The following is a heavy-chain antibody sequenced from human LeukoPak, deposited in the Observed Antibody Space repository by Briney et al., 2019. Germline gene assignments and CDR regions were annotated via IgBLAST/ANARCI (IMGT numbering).Heavy chain of an antibody. J-gene: IGHJ6*03. V-gene: IGHV5-51*01. Sequence: GESLKISCKGSGYSFTIYWIGWVRQMPGKGLEWMGIIYPGDSDTKYSPSFQGQVTISADKSISTAYLQWSSLKASDTAMYYCARHNDPGYYDILTGYRQNYYYYYMDVWGKGTTVTVSS. CDR2: IYPGDSDT. CDR1: GYSFTIYW. D-gene: IGHD3-9*01. CDR3: ARHNDPGYYDILTGYRQNYYYYYMDV.